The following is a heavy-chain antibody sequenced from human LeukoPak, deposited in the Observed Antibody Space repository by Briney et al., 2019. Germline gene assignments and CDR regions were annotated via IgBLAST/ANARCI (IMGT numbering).Heavy chain of an antibody. D-gene: IGHD6-19*01. CDR2: INHSGST. J-gene: IGHJ6*02. CDR3: ARVVVAGTKYYYYYYGMDV. V-gene: IGHV4-34*01. Sequence: PSETLSLTCAVYGGSFSGYYWSWIRQPPGKGLEWIGEINHSGSTNYNPSLKSRVTISVDTSKNQSSLKLSSVTAADTAVYYCARVVVAGTKYYYYYYGMDVWGQGTTVTVSS. CDR1: GGSFSGYY.